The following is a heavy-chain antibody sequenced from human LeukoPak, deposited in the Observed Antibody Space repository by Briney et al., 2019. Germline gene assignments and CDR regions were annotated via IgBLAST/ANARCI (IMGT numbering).Heavy chain of an antibody. CDR1: GGSISNYY. D-gene: IGHD3-3*01. V-gene: IGHV4-59*08. Sequence: PSETLSLTCTVSGGSISNYYWSWIRQPPGKGLEWIGYIYYSGSTKYKPSLKSRVTISVDTSKNQFSLKLSSVTAADTAVYYCARHKSNYDFWSGYYFPWGQGTLVTVSS. CDR2: IYYSGST. CDR3: ARHKSNYDFWSGYYFP. J-gene: IGHJ5*02.